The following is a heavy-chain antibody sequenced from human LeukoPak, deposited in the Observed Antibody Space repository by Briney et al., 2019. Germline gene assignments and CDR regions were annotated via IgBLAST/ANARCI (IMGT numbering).Heavy chain of an antibody. CDR1: GGTFSSYA. D-gene: IGHD4-17*01. CDR2: IIPILGIA. Sequence: PGASVKVSCKASGGTFSSYAISWVRQAPGQGLEWMGRIIPILGIANYAQKFQGRVTITADKSTSTAYMELSSLRSEDTAVYYCARDRLTFDYGDPTQSYYYYYGMDVWGQGTTVTVSS. V-gene: IGHV1-69*04. CDR3: ARDRLTFDYGDPTQSYYYYYGMDV. J-gene: IGHJ6*02.